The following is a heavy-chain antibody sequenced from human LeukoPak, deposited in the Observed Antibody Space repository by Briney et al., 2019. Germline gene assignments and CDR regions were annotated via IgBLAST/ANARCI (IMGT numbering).Heavy chain of an antibody. J-gene: IGHJ4*02. CDR3: ARESPDY. CDR2: ISSSGNTI. Sequence: GGSLRLSCAASGFTFSSYETNWVRQAPGKGLDWVSYISSSGNTIYYADSVKGRFTISRDNAKNSLYLQMNSLRAEDTAVYYCARESPDYRGQGTLVTVSS. CDR1: GFTFSSYE. V-gene: IGHV3-48*03.